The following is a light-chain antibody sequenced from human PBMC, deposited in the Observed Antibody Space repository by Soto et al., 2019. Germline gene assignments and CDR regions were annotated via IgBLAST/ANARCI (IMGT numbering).Light chain of an antibody. CDR1: QSISNF. CDR3: QQYYNSVLT. J-gene: IGKJ4*01. CDR2: AAS. V-gene: IGKV1-39*01. Sequence: DIQMTQSPSSLSAALGDRVTITFRSSQSISNFLNWVQHKPGNAPKVLISAASTLQSGVPPRFSGSESGTDFTLTISSLQHEDSASYYCQQYYNSVLTFGGGTNVDIK.